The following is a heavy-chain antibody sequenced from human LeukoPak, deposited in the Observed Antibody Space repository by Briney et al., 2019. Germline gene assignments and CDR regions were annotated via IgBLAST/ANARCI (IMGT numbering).Heavy chain of an antibody. CDR1: GGTFSSYA. J-gene: IGHJ4*02. V-gene: IGHV1-69*01. D-gene: IGHD2-2*01. CDR3: ARDLDAVVVVPAAHLDY. Sequence: SVKVSCKASGGTFSSYAISWVRQAPGQGLEWMGGIIPIFGTANYAQKFQGRVTITADESTTTAYMELRSLRSDDTAVYYCARDLDAVVVVPAAHLDYWGQGTLVTVSS. CDR2: IIPIFGTA.